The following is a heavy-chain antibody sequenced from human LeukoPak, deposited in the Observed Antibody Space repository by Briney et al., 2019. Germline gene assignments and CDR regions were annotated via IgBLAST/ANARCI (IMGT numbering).Heavy chain of an antibody. CDR1: GGSISSGDYY. Sequence: PSQTLSLTCTVSGGSISSGDYYWSWIRQPPGKGLEWIGYIYYSGSTYYNPSLKSRVTISVDTSKNQFSLKLSSVTAADTAVYYCARAHTRLKVVPAAVDYWGQGTLVTVSS. CDR3: ARAHTRLKVVPAAVDY. J-gene: IGHJ4*02. V-gene: IGHV4-30-4*01. D-gene: IGHD2-2*01. CDR2: IYYSGST.